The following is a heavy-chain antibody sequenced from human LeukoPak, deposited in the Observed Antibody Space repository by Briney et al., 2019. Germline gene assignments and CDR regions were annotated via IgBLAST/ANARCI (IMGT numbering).Heavy chain of an antibody. CDR1: GFTFSSYG. V-gene: IGHV3-30*18. CDR2: ISYDGSNK. CDR3: AKDGSTIFGVGPLY. J-gene: IGHJ4*02. Sequence: GGSLRLSCAASGFTFSSYGMHWVHQAPGKGLEWVAVISYDGSNKYYADSVKGRFTISRDNSKNTLYLQMNSLRAEDTAVYYCAKDGSTIFGVGPLYWGQGTLVTVSS. D-gene: IGHD3-3*01.